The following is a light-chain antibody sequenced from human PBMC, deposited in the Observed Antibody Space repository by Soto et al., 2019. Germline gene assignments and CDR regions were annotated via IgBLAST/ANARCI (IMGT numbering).Light chain of an antibody. Sequence: EIVLTQSPGTLSLSPGERATLSCRASQSASSSYLAWYQHKPGQAPRLLIYGASSRATGIPDRFSGSGSGTDFTLTISRLEPEDFVVYYCQQYDSSLFTFGPGTKVDIK. V-gene: IGKV3-20*01. CDR2: GAS. CDR1: QSASSSY. J-gene: IGKJ3*01. CDR3: QQYDSSLFT.